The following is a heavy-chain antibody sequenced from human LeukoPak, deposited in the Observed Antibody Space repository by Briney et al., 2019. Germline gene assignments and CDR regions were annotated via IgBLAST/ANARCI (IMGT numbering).Heavy chain of an antibody. CDR2: ISYSGST. J-gene: IGHJ5*02. CDR3: ASGGFCGSTTCYPNWFDP. V-gene: IGHV4-59*01. Sequence: SETLSLTCTVSGGSITSYHWSWIRQPPGKGLEWIGYISYSGSTNYNPSLKSRVTISIDTSKNQFSLELSSVTAADTAVYYCASGGFCGSTTCYPNWFDPWGQGTPVTVSS. CDR1: GGSITSYH. D-gene: IGHD2-2*01.